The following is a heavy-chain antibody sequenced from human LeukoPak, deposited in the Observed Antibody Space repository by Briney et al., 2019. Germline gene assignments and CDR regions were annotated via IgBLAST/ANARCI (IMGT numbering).Heavy chain of an antibody. D-gene: IGHD6-19*01. V-gene: IGHV3-23*01. Sequence: GASLQISCASAGFTFTTYAINGGRQAPGKGLEWVSGISGDGDKAYYADSVNGRFTISRDNSRNTVSLHMSSLRAEDTALYYCAKDLALAGTGGGFDAWGHGTRVAVSS. CDR1: GFTFTTYA. CDR2: ISGDGDKA. CDR3: AKDLALAGTGGGFDA. J-gene: IGHJ3*01.